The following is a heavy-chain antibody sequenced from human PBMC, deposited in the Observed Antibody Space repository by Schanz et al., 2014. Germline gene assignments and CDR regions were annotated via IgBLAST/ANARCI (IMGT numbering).Heavy chain of an antibody. J-gene: IGHJ4*02. CDR2: INPSSGTT. Sequence: QVQLVQSGAEVKKPGASVKVSCEASGYTFTTYYIHWVRQAPGQGLEWMGKINPSSGTTRIAQNFQGRVPMTRDTSLKTAYMEMTDLKFEDAGLYYCAIHYGDRPLWGQGTLIAVSS. CDR1: GYTFTTYY. CDR3: AIHYGDRPL. V-gene: IGHV1-46*01. D-gene: IGHD4-17*01.